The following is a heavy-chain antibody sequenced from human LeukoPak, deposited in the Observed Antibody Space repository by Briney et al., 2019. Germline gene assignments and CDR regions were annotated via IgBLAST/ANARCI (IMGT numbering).Heavy chain of an antibody. D-gene: IGHD2-2*01. J-gene: IGHJ5*02. V-gene: IGHV4-59*01. Sequence: SETLSLTCTGSGGSISSYYWSWIRQPPGKGLEWIGYIDCSGSTNYNPTLKSRVTISVDTSKNQYSLRLSSVTAADTAVYYCARYCSSTSCYAPRYNWFDPWGQGTLVTVSS. CDR2: IDCSGST. CDR3: ARYCSSTSCYAPRYNWFDP. CDR1: GGSISSYY.